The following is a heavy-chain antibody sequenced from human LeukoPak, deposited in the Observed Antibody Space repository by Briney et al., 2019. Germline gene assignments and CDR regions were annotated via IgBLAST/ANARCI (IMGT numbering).Heavy chain of an antibody. CDR2: ISNDGSRK. D-gene: IGHD3-3*01. J-gene: IGHJ4*02. V-gene: IGHV3-30*03. Sequence: GGSLRLSCAASGFTFSSSAMSWVRQAPGKGLEWVAIISNDGSRKYYAHSVEGRFTISRDNSKNTLYLQMDSLRAEDTAVYYCARDRAWNYFDYWGQGTLVTVSS. CDR3: ARDRAWNYFDY. CDR1: GFTFSSSA.